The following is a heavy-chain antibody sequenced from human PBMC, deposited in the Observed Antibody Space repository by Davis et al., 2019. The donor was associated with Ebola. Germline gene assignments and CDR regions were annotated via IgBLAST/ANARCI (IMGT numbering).Heavy chain of an antibody. CDR2: IYDQST. J-gene: IGHJ5*02. Sequence: GESLKISCTAYGFTVSSNHMSWVRQAPGKGLEWGSVIYDQSTAYADAVRGRFIISRDNAKNTLYLQMNSLRAQDTAVYHCMSLSGASWGPGTLVTVSS. D-gene: IGHD3-16*01. CDR3: MSLSGAS. CDR1: GFTVSSNH. V-gene: IGHV3-66*01.